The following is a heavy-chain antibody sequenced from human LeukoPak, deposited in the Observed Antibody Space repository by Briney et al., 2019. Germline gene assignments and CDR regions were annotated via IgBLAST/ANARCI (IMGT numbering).Heavy chain of an antibody. J-gene: IGHJ5*02. CDR2: ISGSGGST. CDR1: EFTFSSYG. V-gene: IGHV3-23*01. Sequence: GGCLRLSCAASEFTFSSYGMSWVRQAPGKGLEWVSSISGSGGSTQYADSVQGRFAISRDNSKNTLYLQMNSLRADDTAVYYCARGGVVAVPAAKNWFDPWGQGTLVTVSS. D-gene: IGHD2-2*01. CDR3: ARGGVVAVPAAKNWFDP.